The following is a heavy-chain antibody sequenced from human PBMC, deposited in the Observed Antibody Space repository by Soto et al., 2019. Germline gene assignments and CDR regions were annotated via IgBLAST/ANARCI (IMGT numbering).Heavy chain of an antibody. J-gene: IGHJ6*02. V-gene: IGHV3-30*18. CDR2: ISYDGTAK. D-gene: IGHD1-1*01. CDR1: GFIFTNYG. Sequence: QVQLVESGGGVVQPGRSLRLSCAASGFIFTNYGVHWVRQAPGKGLEWVAVISYDGTAKKYADSVKGRFTISRDNSKNTLYLEMSSLRAEDTAVYYCAKVSGRNWPPYYYGMDVWGQGTTVTVSS. CDR3: AKVSGRNWPPYYYGMDV.